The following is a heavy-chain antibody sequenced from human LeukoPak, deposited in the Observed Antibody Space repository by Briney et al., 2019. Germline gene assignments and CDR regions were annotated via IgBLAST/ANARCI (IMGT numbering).Heavy chain of an antibody. V-gene: IGHV5-51*01. CDR2: IYPGDSDT. D-gene: IGHD4-17*01. Sequence: GESLKISCKGSGYSFTSYWIGWVRQMPGKGLEWMGIIYPGDSDTRYSPSFQGQVTISADKSISTAYLQWSSLKASDTAVYCCARHYDYGDYFLDYWGQGTLVTVSS. CDR3: ARHYDYGDYFLDY. J-gene: IGHJ4*02. CDR1: GYSFTSYW.